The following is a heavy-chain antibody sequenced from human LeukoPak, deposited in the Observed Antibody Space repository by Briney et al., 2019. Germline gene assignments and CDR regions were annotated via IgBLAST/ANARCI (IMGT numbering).Heavy chain of an antibody. D-gene: IGHD1-26*01. CDR3: ARGSYWNS. Sequence: GGSLRLSCASSGFTFHDYAMHWVRQAPGKGLKWVAVISYDGSDKYYTDSVKGRFTISRDNSKNTLYLQMNSLRTEDTALYYCARGSYWNSWGQGTLVTVSS. CDR2: ISYDGSDK. J-gene: IGHJ4*02. CDR1: GFTFHDYA. V-gene: IGHV3-30*04.